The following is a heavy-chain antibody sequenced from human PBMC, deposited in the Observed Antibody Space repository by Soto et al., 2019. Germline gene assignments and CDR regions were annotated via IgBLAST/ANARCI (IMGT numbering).Heavy chain of an antibody. Sequence: GESLKISCKGSGYSFTSYWISWVRQMPGKGLEWMGRIDPSDSYTNYSPSFQGHVTISADKSISTAYLQWSSLKASDTAMYYCARHFRYYYGSGSTLAFDYWGQGTLVTVS. CDR3: ARHFRYYYGSGSTLAFDY. CDR1: GYSFTSYW. D-gene: IGHD3-10*01. CDR2: IDPSDSYT. J-gene: IGHJ4*02. V-gene: IGHV5-10-1*01.